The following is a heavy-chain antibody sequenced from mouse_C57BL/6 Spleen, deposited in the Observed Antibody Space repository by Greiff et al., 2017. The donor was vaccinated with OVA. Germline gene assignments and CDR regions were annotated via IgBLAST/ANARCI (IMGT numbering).Heavy chain of an antibody. V-gene: IGHV1-39*01. CDR1: GYSFTDYN. J-gene: IGHJ4*01. Sequence: VQLKESGPELVKPGASVKISCKASGYSFTDYNMNWVKQSHGKSLEWIGVINPNYGTTSYNQKFKGKATLTVDQSSSTAYMQLNSLTSEDSAVYYCARFSSPGYAMDYWGQGTSVTVSS. CDR3: ARFSSPGYAMDY. CDR2: INPNYGTT.